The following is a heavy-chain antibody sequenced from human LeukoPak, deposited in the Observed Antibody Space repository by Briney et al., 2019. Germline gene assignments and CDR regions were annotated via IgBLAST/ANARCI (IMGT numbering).Heavy chain of an antibody. V-gene: IGHV3-30*03. Sequence: PGRSLRLSCAASGLSLNSYAIHWVRQAPGKGLEWVTAISYDGSNKHYADSVRGRFTISRDNSKNTLYLQMSSLRSDDTAVYYCAQGGSEIYYFYHGMDVWGRGTTVTVSS. CDR2: ISYDGSNK. CDR3: AQGGSEIYYFYHGMDV. CDR1: GLSLNSYA. J-gene: IGHJ6*02. D-gene: IGHD3-10*01.